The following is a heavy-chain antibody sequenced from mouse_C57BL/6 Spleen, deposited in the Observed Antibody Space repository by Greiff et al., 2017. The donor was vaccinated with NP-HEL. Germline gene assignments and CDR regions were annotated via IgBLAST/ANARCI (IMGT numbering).Heavy chain of an antibody. J-gene: IGHJ3*01. Sequence: EVQWVESGGGLVKPGGSLKLSCAASGFTFSDYGMHWVRQAPEKGLEWVDYISSGSSTIYYADTVKGRFTISRDNAKNTLFLQMTRLRSEDTAMYYCATADYDGAWFAYWGQGTLVTVSA. CDR1: GFTFSDYG. CDR3: ATADYDGAWFAY. CDR2: ISSGSSTI. V-gene: IGHV5-17*01. D-gene: IGHD2-4*01.